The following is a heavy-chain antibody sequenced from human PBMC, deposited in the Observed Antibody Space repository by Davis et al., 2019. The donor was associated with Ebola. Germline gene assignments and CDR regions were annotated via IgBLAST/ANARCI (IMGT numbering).Heavy chain of an antibody. J-gene: IGHJ6*03. CDR3: ASLMDYDFWSGYYYYYYMDV. Sequence: GESLKISCAASGFTFSSYSMNWVRQAPGKGLEWVSSISSSSSYIYYADSVKGRFTISRDNAKNSLYLQMNSLRAEDTAVYYCASLMDYDFWSGYYYYYYMDVWGKGTTVTVSS. CDR1: GFTFSSYS. V-gene: IGHV3-21*01. CDR2: ISSSSSYI. D-gene: IGHD3-3*01.